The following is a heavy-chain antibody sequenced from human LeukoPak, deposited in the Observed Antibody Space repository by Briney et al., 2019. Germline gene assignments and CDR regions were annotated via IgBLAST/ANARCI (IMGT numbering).Heavy chain of an antibody. V-gene: IGHV3-48*03. D-gene: IGHD3-10*02. CDR2: ISSSGSTI. CDR1: GFTFSSYA. Sequence: GGSLRLSCAASGFTFSSYAMSWVRHAPGKGLEWVSYISSSGSTIYYADSVKGRFTISRDNAKNSLYLQMNSLRAEDTAVYHCAELGITMIGGVWGKGTTVTISS. CDR3: AELGITMIGGV. J-gene: IGHJ6*04.